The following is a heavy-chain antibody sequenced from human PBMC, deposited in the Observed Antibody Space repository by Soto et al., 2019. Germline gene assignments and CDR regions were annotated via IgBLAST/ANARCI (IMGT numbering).Heavy chain of an antibody. CDR1: GFTFSSYA. Sequence: GGSLRLSCAASGFTFSSYAMSWVRQAPGKGLEWVSAISGSGGSTYYADSVKGRFTISRDNSKNTLYLQMNSLRAEDTALYYCARGAIYCSGGSCYPVYWGQGTLVTVSS. J-gene: IGHJ4*02. V-gene: IGHV3-23*01. CDR2: ISGSGGST. D-gene: IGHD2-15*01. CDR3: ARGAIYCSGGSCYPVY.